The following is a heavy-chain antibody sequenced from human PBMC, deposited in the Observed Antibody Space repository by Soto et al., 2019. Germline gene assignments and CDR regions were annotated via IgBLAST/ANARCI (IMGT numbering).Heavy chain of an antibody. CDR1: GGSISSSSYY. D-gene: IGHD1-26*01. V-gene: IGHV4-39*01. Sequence: QLQLQESGPGLVKPSETLSLTCTVSGGSISSSSYYWGWIRQPPGKGLEWIGSIYYSGSTYYNPSLKSRVIISVDTSKNQFSLKLSSVTAADTAVYYCARHGPGGSYSDYWGQGTLVTVSS. CDR2: IYYSGST. J-gene: IGHJ4*02. CDR3: ARHGPGGSYSDY.